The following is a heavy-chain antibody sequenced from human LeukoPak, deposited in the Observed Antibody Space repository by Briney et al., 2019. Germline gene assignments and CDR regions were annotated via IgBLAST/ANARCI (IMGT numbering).Heavy chain of an antibody. V-gene: IGHV4-34*01. Sequence: PSETLSLTCAVYGGSFSGYYWSWIRQPPGKGLEWIGEINHSGSTNYNPSLKSRVTISVDTSKNQFSLKLRSVTAADTAVYYCARGYCSGGSCYEQGNDYWGQGTLVTVSS. J-gene: IGHJ4*02. CDR2: INHSGST. CDR1: GGSFSGYY. D-gene: IGHD2-15*01. CDR3: ARGYCSGGSCYEQGNDY.